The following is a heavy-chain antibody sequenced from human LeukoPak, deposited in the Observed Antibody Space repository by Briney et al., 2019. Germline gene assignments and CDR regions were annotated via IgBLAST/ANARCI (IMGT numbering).Heavy chain of an antibody. D-gene: IGHD6-13*01. Sequence: GGSLRLSCAASGFTFSSYSMNWVRQAPGKGLEWVSYISSSSSTIYYADSVKGRFTISRDNAKNSLYLQMNSLRAEDAAVYYCAKQDLGVAAAGIVGELDYWGQGTLVTVSS. CDR3: AKQDLGVAAAGIVGELDY. CDR1: GFTFSSYS. J-gene: IGHJ4*02. V-gene: IGHV3-48*01. CDR2: ISSSSSTI.